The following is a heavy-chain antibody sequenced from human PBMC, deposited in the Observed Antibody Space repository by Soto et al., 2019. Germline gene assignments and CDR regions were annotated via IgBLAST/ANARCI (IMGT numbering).Heavy chain of an antibody. J-gene: IGHJ4*02. D-gene: IGHD6-6*01. CDR2: INPSGGST. V-gene: IGHV1-46*01. CDR3: ARDVGMASRPYLDY. CDR1: GYTFTSYY. Sequence: GASVKVSCKASGYTFTSYYIHWVRQAPGQGLEWMGIINPSGGSTSFAQKFQGRVTMTRDTSTSTVYMELISLTSEDTAVYYCARDVGMASRPYLDYWGQGTLVTVSS.